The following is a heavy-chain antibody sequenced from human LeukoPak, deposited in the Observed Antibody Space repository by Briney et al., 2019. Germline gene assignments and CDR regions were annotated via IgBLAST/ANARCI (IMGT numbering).Heavy chain of an antibody. CDR3: ARDGANYDFWSGAYYYYYMDV. Sequence: SQTLSLTCAISGDSVSSNSAAWNWIRQSPSRGLKWRGRTYYRSKGYNDYAVSVKSRITINPDTSKNQFSLQLNSVTPEDTAVYYCARDGANYDFWSGAYYYYYMDVWGKGTTVTVSS. CDR2: TYYRSKGYN. CDR1: GDSVSSNSAA. V-gene: IGHV6-1*01. D-gene: IGHD3-3*01. J-gene: IGHJ6*03.